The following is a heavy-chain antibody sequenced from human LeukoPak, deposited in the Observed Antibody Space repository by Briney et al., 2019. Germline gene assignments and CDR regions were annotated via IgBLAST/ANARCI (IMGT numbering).Heavy chain of an antibody. D-gene: IGHD3-9*01. CDR1: GFTFSSYS. CDR3: ARGMGGNRVLRYFDWLTLGYDMDV. V-gene: IGHV3-21*01. Sequence: PGGSLRLSCAASGFTFSSYSMNWVRQAPGKGLEWVSSISSSSSYIYYADSVKGRFTISRDNAKNSLYLQMNSLRAEDTAVYYCARGMGGNRVLRYFDWLTLGYDMDVWGQGTTVTVSS. J-gene: IGHJ6*02. CDR2: ISSSSSYI.